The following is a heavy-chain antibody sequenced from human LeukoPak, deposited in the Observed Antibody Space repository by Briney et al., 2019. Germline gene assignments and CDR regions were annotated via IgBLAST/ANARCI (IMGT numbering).Heavy chain of an antibody. CDR2: ISAYNGNT. J-gene: IGHJ6*03. Sequence: ASVKVSCKASGYTFTSYGISWVRQAPGQGLEWMGWISAYNGNTNYAQKLQGRVTMTTDTSTSTAYMELRSLRSDDTAVYYCARFLVPAAMVWGYYYYYMDVWGKGTTVTVSS. CDR3: ARFLVPAAMVWGYYYYYMDV. CDR1: GYTFTSYG. V-gene: IGHV1-18*01. D-gene: IGHD2-2*01.